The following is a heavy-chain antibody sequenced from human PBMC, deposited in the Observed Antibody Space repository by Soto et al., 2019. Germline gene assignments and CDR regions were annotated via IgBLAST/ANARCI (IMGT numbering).Heavy chain of an antibody. CDR1: GRSISSGNYY. D-gene: IGHD3-22*01. Sequence: QVQLQESGPGLVKPSQTLSLTCTVSGRSISSGNYYWSRIRQHPGKGLEWIGYIYYSGSTYYNPSLKSRVTISVDTSKNQFSLKLSSVTGADTAVYYCARTSYDSSGTAADPWGQGTLVTVSS. CDR3: ARTSYDSSGTAADP. J-gene: IGHJ5*02. V-gene: IGHV4-31*03. CDR2: IYYSGST.